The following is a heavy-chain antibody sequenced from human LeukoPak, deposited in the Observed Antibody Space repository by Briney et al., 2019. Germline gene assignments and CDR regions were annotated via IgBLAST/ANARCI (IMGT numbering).Heavy chain of an antibody. CDR3: ARPRVVIIPGYGAFDI. CDR1: GYSFTSYW. CDR2: IYPGDSDT. Sequence: GESLKISCKGSGYSFTSYWIGWVRQMPGKGLEWMGIIYPGDSDTRYSPSFQGQVTISADKSISTAYLQWSSLKASDTAMYYCARPRVVIIPGYGAFDIWGQGTMVTVSS. J-gene: IGHJ3*02. D-gene: IGHD3-3*01. V-gene: IGHV5-51*01.